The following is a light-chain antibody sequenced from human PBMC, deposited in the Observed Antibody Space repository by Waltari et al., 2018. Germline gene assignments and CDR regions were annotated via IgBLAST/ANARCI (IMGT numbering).Light chain of an antibody. Sequence: QSALTQPASVSGSPGQSITISCTGTTDDIGYYDYVSWYQQHLGKAPKLIIYDVRERPSAVSNRSSGSKSGNTASLTISGPQADDEADYYCSSHTTRSTWVFGGGTKLTVL. CDR3: SSHTTRSTWV. CDR1: TDDIGYYDY. J-gene: IGLJ3*02. V-gene: IGLV2-14*03. CDR2: DVR.